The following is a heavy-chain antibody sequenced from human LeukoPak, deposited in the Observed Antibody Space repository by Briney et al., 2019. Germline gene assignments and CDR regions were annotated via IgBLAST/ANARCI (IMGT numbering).Heavy chain of an antibody. J-gene: IGHJ5*02. CDR3: ARVRARTIFGVVILHRSYNWFDP. CDR1: GYTFTSYY. CDR2: INPSGGST. D-gene: IGHD3-3*01. V-gene: IGHV1-46*01. Sequence: ASVKVSCKASGYTFTSYYMHWVRQAPGQGLEWMGIINPSGGSTSYAQKFQGRVTITADESTRTAYMELRTLRSEDTAVYYCARVRARTIFGVVILHRSYNWFDPWGQGTLVTVSS.